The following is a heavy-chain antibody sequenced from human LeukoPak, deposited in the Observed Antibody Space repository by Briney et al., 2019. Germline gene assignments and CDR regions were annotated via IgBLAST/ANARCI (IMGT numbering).Heavy chain of an antibody. D-gene: IGHD2-21*02. Sequence: PGGSLRLSCAASGFTFSSYAISWVRQAPGQGLEWMGRIIPILGIANYAQKFQGRVTITADKSTSTAYMELSSLRSEDTAVYYCATLSPVVVTGGTGDYWGQGTLVTVSS. CDR1: GFTFSSYA. CDR3: ATLSPVVVTGGTGDY. V-gene: IGHV1-69*04. J-gene: IGHJ4*02. CDR2: IIPILGIA.